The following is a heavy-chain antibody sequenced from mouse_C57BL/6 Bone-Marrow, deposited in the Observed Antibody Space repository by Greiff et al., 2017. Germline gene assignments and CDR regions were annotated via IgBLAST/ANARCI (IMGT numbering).Heavy chain of an antibody. CDR2: IWSGGST. CDR3: ARKILSYLHY. CDR1: GFSLTSYG. V-gene: IGHV2-2*01. J-gene: IGHJ4*01. Sequence: VQLQQSGPGLVQPSQSLSITCTVSGFSLTSYGVHWVRQSPGKGLEWLGVIWSGGSTDYNAAFISRLSISKDNSKSQVFFKMNSLQADDTAIYDCARKILSYLHYWGQGTSVTVSA. D-gene: IGHD1-1*02.